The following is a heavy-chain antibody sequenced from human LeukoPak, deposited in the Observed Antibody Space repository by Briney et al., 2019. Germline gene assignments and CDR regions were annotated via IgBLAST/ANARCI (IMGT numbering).Heavy chain of an antibody. CDR3: ASGYDFRGWDAFDI. CDR2: INHSGST. CDR1: GGSFSGYY. Sequence: SETLSLTCAVYGGSFSGYYWSWIRQPPGKGLEWIGEINHSGSTNYNPSLKSRVTISVDTSKNQFSLKLSSVTAADTAVYYCASGYDFRGWDAFDIWGQGTMVTVSS. J-gene: IGHJ3*02. V-gene: IGHV4-34*01. D-gene: IGHD3-3*01.